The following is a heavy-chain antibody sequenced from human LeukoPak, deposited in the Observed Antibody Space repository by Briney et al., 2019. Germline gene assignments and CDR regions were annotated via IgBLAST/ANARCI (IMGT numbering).Heavy chain of an antibody. CDR2: IYTSGST. CDR3: ARDVSSGWYGGNWFDP. Sequence: SDTLSLTCTVSGGSISSYYWGWIRQPAGKGLEWIGRIYTSGSTNYNPSLKSRVTMSVDTSKNQFSLKLSSVTAADTAVYYCARDVSSGWYGGNWFDPWGQGTLVTVSS. D-gene: IGHD6-19*01. J-gene: IGHJ5*02. CDR1: GGSISSYY. V-gene: IGHV4-4*07.